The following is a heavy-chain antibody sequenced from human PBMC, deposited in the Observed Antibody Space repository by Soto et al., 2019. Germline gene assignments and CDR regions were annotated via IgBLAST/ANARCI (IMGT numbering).Heavy chain of an antibody. J-gene: IGHJ4*02. Sequence: SETLSLTCSVSGGSINSYWWSWIRQPAGKGREWIGRVYSSGTTDYNPSLNSRATLSVETSKNQFSLKLSSVTAADTAVYYCARDIGSYAYGEGYWGQGIQVTVSS. V-gene: IGHV4-4*07. CDR3: ARDIGSYAYGEGY. CDR1: GGSINSYW. CDR2: VYSSGTT. D-gene: IGHD3-10*01.